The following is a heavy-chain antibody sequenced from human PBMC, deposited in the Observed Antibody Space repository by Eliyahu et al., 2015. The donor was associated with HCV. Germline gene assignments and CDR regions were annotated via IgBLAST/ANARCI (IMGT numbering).Heavy chain of an antibody. V-gene: IGHV3-23*01. Sequence: EVHLLESGGGLVQPGGSLRLSCAASGFTFNNYAXSWVRQAPGKGLEWVSAITGSGGTTYSADSVKGRFTISRDNSRNTLSLQMNTLRAEDTAVYYCAKTGGSNWRFDYWGQGTLVTVSS. CDR2: ITGSGGTT. D-gene: IGHD6-13*01. J-gene: IGHJ4*02. CDR1: GFTFNNYA. CDR3: AKTGGSNWRFDY.